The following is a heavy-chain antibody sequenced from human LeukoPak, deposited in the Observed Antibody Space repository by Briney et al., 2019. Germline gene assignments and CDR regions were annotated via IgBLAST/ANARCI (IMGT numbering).Heavy chain of an antibody. CDR2: IKQDGSEK. J-gene: IGHJ4*02. CDR1: GFTFSSYW. CDR3: ARDRKFDY. Sequence: GGSLRLSCAASGFTFSSYWMSWVRQAPGKGLEWVADIKQDGSEKYYVDSVKGRFTISRDNAKNSLHLQMNSLRVGDTAVYYCARDRKFDYWGQGTLVTVSS. V-gene: IGHV3-7*01.